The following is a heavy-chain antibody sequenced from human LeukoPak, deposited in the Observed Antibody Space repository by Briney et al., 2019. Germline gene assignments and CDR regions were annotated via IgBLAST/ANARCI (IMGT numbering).Heavy chain of an antibody. Sequence: GGSLRLSCAASGFTFSSYWMHWVRQAPGKGLVWVSRIKFDGSSAAYADSVKGRFTISRDNGKNTVYLQMNSLRAEDTAVYYCVRVSRPADWGQGTLVTVSA. CDR1: GFTFSSYW. CDR3: VRVSRPAD. V-gene: IGHV3-74*01. D-gene: IGHD2-2*01. J-gene: IGHJ4*02. CDR2: IKFDGSSA.